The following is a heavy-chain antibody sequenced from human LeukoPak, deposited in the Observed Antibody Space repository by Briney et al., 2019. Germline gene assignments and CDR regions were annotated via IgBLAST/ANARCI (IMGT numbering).Heavy chain of an antibody. CDR2: SISSSSYI. V-gene: IGHV3-21*01. J-gene: IGHJ4*02. D-gene: IGHD5-12*01. Sequence: WLRAPPGKLLEFSASISSSSYIYYADSVKGRFTISRDNAKNSLYLQMNSLRAEDTAVYYCARASREYSGYDESFDYWGQGTLVTVSS. CDR3: ARASREYSGYDESFDY.